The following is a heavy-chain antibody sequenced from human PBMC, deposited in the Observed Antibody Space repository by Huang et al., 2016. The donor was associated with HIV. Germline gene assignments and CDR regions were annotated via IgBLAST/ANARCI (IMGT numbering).Heavy chain of an antibody. D-gene: IGHD3-22*01. CDR2: INSDGSSS. J-gene: IGHJ4*02. CDR3: VRDPRIQSWLNYFDY. Sequence: EVQLVESGGGLVQPGGSLRLSCAASGFTFSSYWMLWVRQVPGKGLVWVSRINSDGSSSGYADAVKGRFTISRDNAKNTVNLQMNSLRVEDTGVYYCVRDPRIQSWLNYFDYWGQGTLVSVSS. CDR1: GFTFSSYW. V-gene: IGHV3-74*01.